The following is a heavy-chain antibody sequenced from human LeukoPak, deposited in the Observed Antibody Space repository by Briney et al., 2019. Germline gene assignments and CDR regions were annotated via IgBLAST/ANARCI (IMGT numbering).Heavy chain of an antibody. J-gene: IGHJ4*02. CDR1: GYTFTSYY. CDR2: INPSGGST. Sequence: ASVKVSCKASGYTFTSYYMHWVRQAPGQGLEWMGIINPSGGSTSYAQKFQGRVTMTRNTSISTAYMELSSLRSEDTAVYYCARGIAAAGTNYWGQGTLVTVSS. V-gene: IGHV1-46*01. D-gene: IGHD6-13*01. CDR3: ARGIAAAGTNY.